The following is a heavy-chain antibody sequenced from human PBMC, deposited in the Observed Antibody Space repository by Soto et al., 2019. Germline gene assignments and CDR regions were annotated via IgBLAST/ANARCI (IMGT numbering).Heavy chain of an antibody. CDR2: IYHRGTT. J-gene: IGHJ3*02. CDR3: ARVERYEGAFDI. CDR1: GGSISSSNW. Sequence: QVHLQESGPGPVKPSGTLSLTCAVSGGSISSSNWWSWVRQPPGKGLEWIGEIYHRGTTNYNPSLKSRVTMSVDKSKNQFSLKLSSVTAADTAVYFCARVERYEGAFDIWGQGTMVTVSS. V-gene: IGHV4-4*02. D-gene: IGHD1-1*01.